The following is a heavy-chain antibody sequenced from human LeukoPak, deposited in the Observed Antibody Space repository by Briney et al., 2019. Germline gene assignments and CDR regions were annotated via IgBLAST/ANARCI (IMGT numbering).Heavy chain of an antibody. CDR3: ARELSEYGDYLVYYYGMDV. CDR1: GFTFSSYA. J-gene: IGHJ6*02. Sequence: GGSLRLSCAASGFTFSSYAMHWVRQAPGKGLEWVAVISYDGSNKYYADSVKGRFTISRDNSKNTLYLQMNSLRAEDTAVYYCARELSEYGDYLVYYYGMDVWGQGTTVTVSS. CDR2: ISYDGSNK. V-gene: IGHV3-30*04. D-gene: IGHD4-17*01.